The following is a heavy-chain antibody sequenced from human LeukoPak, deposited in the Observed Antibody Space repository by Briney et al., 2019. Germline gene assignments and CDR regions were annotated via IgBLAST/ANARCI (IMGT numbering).Heavy chain of an antibody. J-gene: IGHJ4*02. V-gene: IGHV4-39*01. D-gene: IGHD2-15*01. CDR2: IYYSGST. CDR1: GGSISSSSYY. CDR3: ARHVADWSRVVDYFDY. Sequence: PSETLSLTCTVSGGSISSSSYYWGWIRQPPGKGLEWIGSIYYSGSTYYNPSLKSRVTISVDTSKNQFSLNLSSVAAADTAVYYCARHVADWSRVVDYFDYWGQGTLVTVSS.